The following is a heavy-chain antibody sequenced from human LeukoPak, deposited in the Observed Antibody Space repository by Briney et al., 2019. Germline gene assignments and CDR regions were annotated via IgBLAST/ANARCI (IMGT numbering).Heavy chain of an antibody. Sequence: LPGGSLRLSCAASGFTFSSYEMNWVRQAPGKGLEWVSYISSGGSTIYYADSVKGRFTISRDNAKNSLYLQMNSLRAEDTAVYYCASPVVAARGYYYYYGMDVWGKGTTVTVSS. CDR1: GFTFSSYE. D-gene: IGHD2-15*01. J-gene: IGHJ6*04. CDR2: ISSGGSTI. V-gene: IGHV3-48*03. CDR3: ASPVVAARGYYYYYGMDV.